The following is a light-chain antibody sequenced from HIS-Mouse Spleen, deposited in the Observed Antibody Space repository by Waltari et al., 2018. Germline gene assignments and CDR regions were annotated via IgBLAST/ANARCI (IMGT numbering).Light chain of an antibody. J-gene: IGLJ2*01. CDR2: EDS. CDR1: ALPKKY. Sequence: SYELTQPPSVSVSPGQTARITCSGDALPKKYAYCYQQKSGQAPVLVIYEDSKGPSGIPGRFSGSSSGTMATLTISGAQVEDEADYYCHSADSSGNHRVFGGGTKLTVL. CDR3: HSADSSGNHRV. V-gene: IGLV3-10*01.